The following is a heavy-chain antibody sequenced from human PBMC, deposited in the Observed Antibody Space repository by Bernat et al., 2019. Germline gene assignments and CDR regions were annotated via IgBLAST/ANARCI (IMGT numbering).Heavy chain of an antibody. Sequence: EVQLVESGGGLVQPGRSLRLSCTASGFNFGDYAMSWVRQAPGKGLEWVGFIRSNTYGGTTESAAAVKGRFTISRDDSKSIAYLQMNSLKAEDTAVYYCTRGYCRGTNCYEDAFDIWGQGTMVTVSS. V-gene: IGHV3-49*04. D-gene: IGHD2-2*01. CDR1: GFNFGDYA. CDR2: IRSNTYGGTT. J-gene: IGHJ3*02. CDR3: TRGYCRGTNCYEDAFDI.